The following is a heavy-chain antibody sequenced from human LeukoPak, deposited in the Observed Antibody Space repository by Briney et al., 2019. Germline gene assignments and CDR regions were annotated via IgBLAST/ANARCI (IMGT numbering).Heavy chain of an antibody. J-gene: IGHJ4*02. CDR3: SRDYGDYAAFGN. CDR2: LSAYNGNT. V-gene: IGHV1-18*01. D-gene: IGHD4-17*01. CDR1: GYTFSIDS. Sequence: ASVKVSCKASGYTFSIDSTSWGRHAPGQGLEWMGWLSAYNGNTNYAQKLQGRVTMATDTSTSTPYMEQRSLRSDDTAVYYSSRDYGDYAAFGNWGQGTLFTVSS.